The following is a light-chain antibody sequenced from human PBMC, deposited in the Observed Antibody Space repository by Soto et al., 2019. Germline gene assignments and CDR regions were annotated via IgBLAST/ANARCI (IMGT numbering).Light chain of an antibody. V-gene: IGKV3-20*01. Sequence: IVLTQSPGTLSLSPGERATLPCRASHSLSSKSLVWYQQKSGQAPRVLIYDASSRATGIPDRFSGSGSGTDLTLTISRLEPEDFAVYFCQQYDTSPTFGQGTKVDIK. J-gene: IGKJ1*01. CDR1: HSLSSKS. CDR3: QQYDTSPT. CDR2: DAS.